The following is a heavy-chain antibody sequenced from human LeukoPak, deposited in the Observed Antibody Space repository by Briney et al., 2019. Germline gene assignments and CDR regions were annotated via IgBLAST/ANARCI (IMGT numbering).Heavy chain of an antibody. CDR1: GFTFSDYA. D-gene: IGHD5-18*01. CDR2: ISGRGGGT. Sequence: GGSLRLSCAASGFTFSDYAMAWVRQAPGKGLEWVAAISGRGGGTYYADSLKGRFTISRDNSKNTLSLQMSSLGAGDTAVYYCAKDSGDVDTAHYWGQGTLVTVSS. V-gene: IGHV3-23*01. CDR3: AKDSGDVDTAHY. J-gene: IGHJ4*02.